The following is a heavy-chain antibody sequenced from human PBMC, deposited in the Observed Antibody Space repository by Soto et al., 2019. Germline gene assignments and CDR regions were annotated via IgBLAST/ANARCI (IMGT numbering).Heavy chain of an antibody. CDR2: IDWDDDK. V-gene: IGHV2-70*01. J-gene: IGHJ4*02. Sequence: SGPTLVNPTQTLTLTCTFPGFSLSTSGMCVSWIRQPPGKALEWLALIDWDDDKYYSTSLKTRLTISKDTSKNQVVLTMTNMDPVDTATYYCARTTRNIAVAGTCDYWGQGTLVTAPQ. CDR1: GFSLSTSGMC. D-gene: IGHD6-19*01. CDR3: ARTTRNIAVAGTCDY.